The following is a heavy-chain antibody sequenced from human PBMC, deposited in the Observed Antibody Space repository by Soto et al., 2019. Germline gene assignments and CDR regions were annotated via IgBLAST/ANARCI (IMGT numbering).Heavy chain of an antibody. CDR2: ISGSDGRT. CDR3: AKGVSQYTPLALFDY. CDR1: GFTFSSYA. J-gene: IGHJ4*02. Sequence: GGSLRLSCAASGFTFSSYAMSWVRQAPGKGLEWVSTISGSDGRTYSTDSVKGRFTISRDNSRNTAYLQMNSLRVEDTAVYYCAKGVSQYTPLALFDYWGRGTLVTVS. D-gene: IGHD5-18*01. V-gene: IGHV3-23*01.